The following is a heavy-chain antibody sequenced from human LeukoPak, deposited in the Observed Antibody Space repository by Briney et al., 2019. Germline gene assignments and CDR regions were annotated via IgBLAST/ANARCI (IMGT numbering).Heavy chain of an antibody. CDR1: GGTFSSYA. V-gene: IGHV1-69*13. CDR3: ARSIQLWDRGWDYYCMDV. CDR2: IIPIFGTA. Sequence: SVKVSCKASGGTFSSYAISWVRQAPGQGLEWMGGIIPIFGTANYARKFQGRVTITADESTSTAYMELSSLRSEDTAVYYCARSIQLWDRGWDYYCMDVWGKGTTVTVSS. J-gene: IGHJ6*03. D-gene: IGHD5-18*01.